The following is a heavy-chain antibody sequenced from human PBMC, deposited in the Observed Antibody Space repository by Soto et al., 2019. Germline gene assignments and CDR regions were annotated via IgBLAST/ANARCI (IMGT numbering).Heavy chain of an antibody. Sequence: EVQLVESGGGLVQPGGSLRLSCSASGFTFSRYAMNWVRQAPGKGLEYVSAISTGGDSTYYADSVRGRFTISRDNSKNSLYLEMNSLRADDTAVYFCVKSARYEDDDWVQGTLVTVSS. CDR3: VKSARYEDDD. D-gene: IGHD5-12*01. J-gene: IGHJ4*02. CDR2: ISTGGDST. V-gene: IGHV3-64D*08. CDR1: GFTFSRYA.